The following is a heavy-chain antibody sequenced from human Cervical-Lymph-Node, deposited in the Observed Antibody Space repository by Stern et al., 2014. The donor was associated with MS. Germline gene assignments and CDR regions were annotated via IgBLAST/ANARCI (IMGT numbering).Heavy chain of an antibody. CDR3: ARGDSEAPIYYFDY. CDR2: ITPIFDAT. J-gene: IGHJ4*02. V-gene: IGHV1-69*01. D-gene: IGHD2-21*01. CDR1: GGTFSNYA. Sequence: QVQLVQSGAEVKMPGSSVKVSCKTSGGTFSNYAISWVRQAPGQGLEWMGGITPIFDATNYAQKFQGRITITADESTRTAYMELSSLTSDDTAMYYCARGDSEAPIYYFDYWGQGSLVTVSS.